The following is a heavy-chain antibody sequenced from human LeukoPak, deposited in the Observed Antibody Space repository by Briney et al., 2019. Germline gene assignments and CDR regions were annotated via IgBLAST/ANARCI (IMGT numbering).Heavy chain of an antibody. CDR2: NGIDSGNT. CDR3: ARDYKYAFDN. CDR1: GFSFSSFA. J-gene: IGHJ4*02. D-gene: IGHD5-24*01. Sequence: PGGSLRLSCAASGFSFSSFATNWVRQAPGKGLEGISYNGIDSGNTNYADSVKGRFTISGDKAKNSLYLQMNSLRVEDTAVYYCARDYKYAFDNWGQGTLVTVSS. V-gene: IGHV3-48*01.